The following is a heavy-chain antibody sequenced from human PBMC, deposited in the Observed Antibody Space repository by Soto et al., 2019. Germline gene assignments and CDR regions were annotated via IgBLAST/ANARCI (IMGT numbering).Heavy chain of an antibody. CDR1: GVSISGSRYY. Sequence: SETLSLTCTVSGVSISGSRYYWGWIRQPPGRGLEWIGNIYYSGSTYYTPALKSRVTLSVDTAKNQFSLNLNSVTAADTAVYYCARGGIPPSGYGMAYAMDVWCQGNTVT. D-gene: IGHD1-26*01. CDR2: IYYSGST. CDR3: ARGGIPPSGYGMAYAMDV. V-gene: IGHV4-39*01. J-gene: IGHJ6*02.